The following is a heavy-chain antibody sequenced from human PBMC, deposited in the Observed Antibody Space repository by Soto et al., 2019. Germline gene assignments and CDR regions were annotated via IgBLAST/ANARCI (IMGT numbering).Heavy chain of an antibody. D-gene: IGHD3-10*01. CDR1: GVSFSSGS. V-gene: IGHV3-21*01. J-gene: IGHJ6*02. CDR2: ISRSSSFI. CDR3: ARDRALRRDYYYGMDV. Sequence: GGAPTLSCAPPGVSFSSGSMNLVPHAPGEGREWDSFISRSSSFIYYADTLKGRFTITRDNAKNSLYLQMNSLRAEDTAVYYCARDRALRRDYYYGMDVWGQGTTVTVSS.